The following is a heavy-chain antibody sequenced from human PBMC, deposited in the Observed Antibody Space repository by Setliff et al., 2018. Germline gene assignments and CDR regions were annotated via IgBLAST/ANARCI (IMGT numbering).Heavy chain of an antibody. J-gene: IGHJ4*02. V-gene: IGHV4-39*07. CDR1: GGSISNSTFY. D-gene: IGHD5-18*01. CDR3: ARCGYNYGPIDC. CDR2: IYHDGPS. Sequence: SETLSLTCTVSGGSISNSTFYWGWIRQPPGKGLEWIGEIYHDGPSVHYNPSLKSRVTMSVDKSKNQFSLKLSSVTAADTAVYYCARCGYNYGPIDCWGQGTLVTVSS.